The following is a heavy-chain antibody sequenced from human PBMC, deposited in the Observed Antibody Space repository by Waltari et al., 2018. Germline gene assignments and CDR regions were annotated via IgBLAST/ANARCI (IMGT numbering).Heavy chain of an antibody. CDR1: GYSISSVYY. V-gene: IGHV4-38-2*01. D-gene: IGHD2-21*01. CDR2: INPSGRT. Sequence: QVQLQESGPGLVNPSETLSLTCAVSGYSISSVYYWGWIRQPPGEWLGWIGSINPSGRTYHDPSLKSRVTRPVDTSQNHCSLKLSSVTAADTAVSYCARHSMVLTLFDPWGQGTLVTVSS. CDR3: ARHSMVLTLFDP. J-gene: IGHJ5*02.